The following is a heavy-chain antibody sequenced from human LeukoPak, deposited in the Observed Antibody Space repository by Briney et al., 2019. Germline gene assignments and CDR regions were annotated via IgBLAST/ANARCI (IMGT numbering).Heavy chain of an antibody. CDR1: GYTFTSYG. CDR2: ISAYNGNT. J-gene: IGHJ1*01. CDR3: ARANRWELAEYFQH. V-gene: IGHV1-18*01. Sequence: GASVKVSCKASGYTFTSYGISWVRQAPGQGLEWMGWISAYNGNTNYAQELQGRVTMTTDTSTSTAYMELRSLRSDDTAVYYCARANRWELAEYFQHWGQGTLVTVSS. D-gene: IGHD1-26*01.